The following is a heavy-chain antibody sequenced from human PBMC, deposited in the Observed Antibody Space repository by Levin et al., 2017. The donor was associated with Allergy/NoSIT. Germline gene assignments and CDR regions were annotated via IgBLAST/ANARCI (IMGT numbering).Heavy chain of an antibody. CDR1: GFTFSKYD. J-gene: IGHJ6*02. D-gene: IGHD2-8*01. CDR3: ARDPRRCTSGVCDSDRMDV. CDR2: IGVGGDT. V-gene: IGHV3-13*01. Sequence: GGSLRLSCAASGFTFSKYDMHWVRQATGKGLEWVSGIGVGGDTYYPGSVQGRFTISRENAKDSLFLQMNNLKAGDTAVYYCARDPRRCTSGVCDSDRMDVWGQGTTVTVSS.